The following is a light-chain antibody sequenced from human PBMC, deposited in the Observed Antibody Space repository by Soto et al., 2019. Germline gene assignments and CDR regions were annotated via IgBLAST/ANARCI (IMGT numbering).Light chain of an antibody. CDR2: DAS. Sequence: DIQMTQSRSTLSASVGDRVTITCRASQSLSGWLAWYKKKPGKAPKIMIYDASSLESGVPSRLRGSGSGTEFTLTISSLQPDELATYYGQQYNSYPWTFVQGTKVDI. V-gene: IGKV1-5*01. CDR3: QQYNSYPWT. CDR1: QSLSGW. J-gene: IGKJ1*01.